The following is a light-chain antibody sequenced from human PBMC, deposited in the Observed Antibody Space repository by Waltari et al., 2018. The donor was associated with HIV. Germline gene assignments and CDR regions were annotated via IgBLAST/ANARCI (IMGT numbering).Light chain of an antibody. CDR1: HSNIGASSD. J-gene: IGLJ1*01. CDR3: QSYDSSLSCYV. V-gene: IGLV1-40*01. Sequence: QSVLTQPHSVSGAPGQRGTISCTGRHSNIGASSDAHWYQQLPRTAPKLLIYCNTNRPSGVPDRFSGSKSGTSASLAITGLQAEDEADYYCQSYDSSLSCYVFGSGTKVTVL. CDR2: CNT.